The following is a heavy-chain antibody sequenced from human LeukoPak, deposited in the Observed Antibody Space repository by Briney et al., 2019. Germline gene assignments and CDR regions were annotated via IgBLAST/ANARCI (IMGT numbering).Heavy chain of an antibody. J-gene: IGHJ5*02. Sequence: GGSLRLSCAASGFTFSSYAMHWVRQAPGKGLEWVAVISYDGSSKNYADSVKGRFTISRDNSENTLYLQMSSLKTDDSAVYYCARNPAAWFGELSSWFDPWGQGTLVTVSS. CDR1: GFTFSSYA. CDR3: ARNPAAWFGELSSWFDP. D-gene: IGHD3-10*01. V-gene: IGHV3-30-3*01. CDR2: ISYDGSSK.